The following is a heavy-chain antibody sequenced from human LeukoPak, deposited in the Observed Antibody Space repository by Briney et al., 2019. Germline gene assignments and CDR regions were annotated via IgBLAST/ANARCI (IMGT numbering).Heavy chain of an antibody. D-gene: IGHD6-13*01. V-gene: IGHV3-15*01. CDR1: GFTFSSYA. CDR2: IKSKTDGGTT. J-gene: IGHJ4*02. CDR3: TTDHLQFSSSWSDPLDY. Sequence: PGGSLRLSCAASGFTFSSYAMSWVRQAPGKGLEWVGRIKSKTDGGTTDYAAPVKGRFTISRDDSKNTLYLQMNSLKTEDTAVYYCTTDHLQFSSSWSDPLDYWGQGTLVTVSS.